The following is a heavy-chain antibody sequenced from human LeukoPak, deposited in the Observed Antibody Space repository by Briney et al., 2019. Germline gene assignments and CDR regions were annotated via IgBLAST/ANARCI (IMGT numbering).Heavy chain of an antibody. D-gene: IGHD3-16*01. CDR1: GGSISSGGYY. CDR2: IYYSGST. CDR3: ARVGGKGLDY. J-gene: IGHJ4*02. Sequence: SETLSLTCTVSGGSISSGGYYWSWIRQHPGKGLEWIGYIYYSGSTNYNPSLKSRVTISVDTSKNQFSLKLSSVTAADTAVYYCARVGGKGLDYWGQGTLVTVSS. V-gene: IGHV4-61*08.